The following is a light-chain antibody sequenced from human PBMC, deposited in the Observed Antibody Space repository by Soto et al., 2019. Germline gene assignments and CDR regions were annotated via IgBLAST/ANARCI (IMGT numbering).Light chain of an antibody. V-gene: IGLV2-14*01. J-gene: IGLJ2*01. Sequence: QSALTQPASVSASPGQSISISCTGTTNDVGAFDYVSWYQQHPGKAPKLIIYEIFNRPSGVSHRFSGSKSGNSASLTISGLQAEDEADYYCSSYTTNNAHVFGGGTQVTVL. CDR2: EIF. CDR1: TNDVGAFDY. CDR3: SSYTTNNAHV.